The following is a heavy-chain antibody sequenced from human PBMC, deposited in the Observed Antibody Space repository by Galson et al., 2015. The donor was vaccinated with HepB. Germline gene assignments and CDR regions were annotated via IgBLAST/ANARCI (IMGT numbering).Heavy chain of an antibody. Sequence: SLRLSCAAFGFTFSSYSMNWVRQAPGKGLEWVSSISSSSSYIYYADSVKGRFTISRDNAKNSLYLQMNSLRAEDTAVYYCARDGSAMAYFDYWGQGTLVTVSS. V-gene: IGHV3-21*01. CDR2: ISSSSSYI. D-gene: IGHD2-2*03. CDR3: ARDGSAMAYFDY. J-gene: IGHJ4*02. CDR1: GFTFSSYS.